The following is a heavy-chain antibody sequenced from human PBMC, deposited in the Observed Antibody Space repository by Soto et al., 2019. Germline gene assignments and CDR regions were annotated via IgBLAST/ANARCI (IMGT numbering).Heavy chain of an antibody. CDR1: GFTFSNAW. CDR3: TTQYYDFWSGQNLLWFGELPEPAGIDY. J-gene: IGHJ4*02. CDR2: IKSKTDGGTT. Sequence: PGGSLRLSCAASGFTFSNAWMSWVRQAPGKGLEWVGRIKSKTDGGTTDYAAPVKGRFTISRDDSKNTLYLQMSSLKTEDTAVYYCTTQYYDFWSGQNLLWFGELPEPAGIDYWGQGTLVTVSS. V-gene: IGHV3-15*01. D-gene: IGHD3-3*01.